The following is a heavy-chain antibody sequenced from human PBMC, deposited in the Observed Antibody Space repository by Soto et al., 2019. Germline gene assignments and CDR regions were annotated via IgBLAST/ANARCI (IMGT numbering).Heavy chain of an antibody. CDR2: ISAYNGNT. J-gene: IGHJ6*03. CDR3: ARXXXXVTTWVLNYYYYYMDV. D-gene: IGHD4-17*01. CDR1: GYTFTSYG. V-gene: IGHV1-18*01. Sequence: QVQLVQSGAEVKKPGASVKVSCKASGYTFTSYGISWVRQAPGQGLEWMGWISAYNGNTNYAQKLQGRVTMTTDTSTSTAYMELRXLRSDDTXVXYXARXXXXVTTWVLNYYYYYMDVWGKGTTVTVSS.